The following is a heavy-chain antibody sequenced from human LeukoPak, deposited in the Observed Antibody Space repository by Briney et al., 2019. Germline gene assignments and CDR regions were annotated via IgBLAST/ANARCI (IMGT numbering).Heavy chain of an antibody. Sequence: GESLKISCKGSGYSFSSYWIGWVRQMPGKGLEWMGIIYPGDSDTRYSPSFQGQVPISADKSISTAYLQWSILKASDTAMYYCARRDGYDSTTFDYWGQGTLVTVSS. CDR1: GYSFSSYW. V-gene: IGHV5-51*01. J-gene: IGHJ4*02. D-gene: IGHD5-24*01. CDR3: ARRDGYDSTTFDY. CDR2: IYPGDSDT.